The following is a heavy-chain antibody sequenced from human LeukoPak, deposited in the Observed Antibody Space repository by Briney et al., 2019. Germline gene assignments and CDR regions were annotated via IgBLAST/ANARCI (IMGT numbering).Heavy chain of an antibody. CDR2: MNPNSGNT. J-gene: IGHJ4*02. V-gene: IGHV1-8*01. D-gene: IGHD1-20*01. CDR1: GYTFTSYH. CDR3: AREGGGITGTTGVVDY. Sequence: ASVKVSCKASGYTFTSYHINWVRQANGQGLEWMGWMNPNSGNTGYAQKFQGRVTMTRSTSISTAYMELSSLRSEDTAMYYCAREGGGITGTTGVVDYWGQGTLVTVSS.